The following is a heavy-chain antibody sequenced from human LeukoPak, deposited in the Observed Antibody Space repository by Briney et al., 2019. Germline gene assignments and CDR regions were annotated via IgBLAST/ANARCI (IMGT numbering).Heavy chain of an antibody. CDR2: INPKTGGT. J-gene: IGHJ4*02. V-gene: IGHV1-2*02. Sequence: ASVKVSCKASGYTFTDSYMHWVRQAPGQGLEWMGWINPKTGGTNYAQRFQGRVTMTRDTSIRTAYMELNSLRSDDTAVYYCARDGRLTVFVRGIITEGSPPKNWGQGTLVTVSS. CDR3: ARDGRLTVFVRGIITEGSPPKN. CDR1: GYTFTDSY. D-gene: IGHD3-10*01.